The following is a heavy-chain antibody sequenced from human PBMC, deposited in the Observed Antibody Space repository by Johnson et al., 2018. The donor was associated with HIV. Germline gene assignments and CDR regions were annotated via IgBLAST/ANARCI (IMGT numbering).Heavy chain of an antibody. D-gene: IGHD6-19*01. CDR1: GFTFSSYG. CDR3: AKVIALAGRPDAFDC. J-gene: IGHJ3*01. V-gene: IGHV3-30*02. Sequence: QVQLVESGGGVVQPGGSLRLSCAASGFTFSSYGMHWVRQAPGKGLEWVSFIRFDGNNKYYADSVKGRFTISRDNSKKTLHLQMSSLRGDDTAIYYCAKVIALAGRPDAFDCWGQGTMVTVSS. CDR2: IRFDGNNK.